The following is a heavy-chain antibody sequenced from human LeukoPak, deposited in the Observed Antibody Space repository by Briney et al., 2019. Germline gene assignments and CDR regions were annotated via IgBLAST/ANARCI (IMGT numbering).Heavy chain of an antibody. D-gene: IGHD1-26*01. CDR1: GFTFSSYW. J-gene: IGHJ4*02. V-gene: IGHV3-7*01. CDR3: ARDVAGSLDY. CDR2: IKQDESEK. Sequence: GGSLRLSCVASGFTFSSYWMAWVRQARGKGLEWVANIKQDESEKNYVDSVKGRFTISRDNAKNSLFLQMNSLRVEDTAVYYCARDVAGSLDYWGQGTLVTVSS.